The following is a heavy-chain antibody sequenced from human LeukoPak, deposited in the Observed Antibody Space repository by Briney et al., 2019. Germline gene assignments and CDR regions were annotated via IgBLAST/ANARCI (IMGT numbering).Heavy chain of an antibody. V-gene: IGHV3-48*02. Sequence: GGSLRLSCAASGFTFSSYNMNWVRQAPGKGLEWVSYISISSTTIYYADSVKGRFTISRDNAKNSLYLQMNSLRDEDTAVYYCARVWDYDILTGRHYYYYGMDVWGQGTTVTVSS. CDR3: ARVWDYDILTGRHYYYYGMDV. D-gene: IGHD3-9*01. J-gene: IGHJ6*02. CDR2: ISISSTTI. CDR1: GFTFSSYN.